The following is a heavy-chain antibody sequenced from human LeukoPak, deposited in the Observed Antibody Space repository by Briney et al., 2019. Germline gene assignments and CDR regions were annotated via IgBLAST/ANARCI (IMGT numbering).Heavy chain of an antibody. CDR3: ANGHGSKHGD. CDR1: GGSISSSGYS. D-gene: IGHD4-11*01. J-gene: IGHJ4*02. CDR2: IYYSGRT. V-gene: IGHV4-39*01. Sequence: YPSETLSLTCTVSGGSISSSGYSWGWIRQPPGKGLEWIGSIYYSGRTYYNPSLKSRVTISVDTSKNQFSLRLSSVTAADTAVYYCANGHGSKHGDWGQGTLVTVSS.